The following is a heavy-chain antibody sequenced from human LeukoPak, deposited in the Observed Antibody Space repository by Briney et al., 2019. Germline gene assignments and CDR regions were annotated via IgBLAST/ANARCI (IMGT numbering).Heavy chain of an antibody. CDR2: ISGGGGST. CDR3: AELGITMIGGV. Sequence: GGSLRLSCAASGFTFSSYAMSWVRQAPGRGLEWVSAISGGGGSTYYADSVKGRFTISRDNAKNSLYLQMNSLRAEDTAVYYCAELGITMIGGVWGKGTTVTISS. V-gene: IGHV3-23*01. CDR1: GFTFSSYA. D-gene: IGHD3-10*02. J-gene: IGHJ6*04.